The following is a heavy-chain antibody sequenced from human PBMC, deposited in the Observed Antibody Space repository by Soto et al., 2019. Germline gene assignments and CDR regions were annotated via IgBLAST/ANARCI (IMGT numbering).Heavy chain of an antibody. CDR2: ISGSGGST. D-gene: IGHD3-3*01. J-gene: IGHJ4*02. Sequence: GGSLRLSCAASGFTFSNYAMSWVRQAPGKGLEWVSAISGSGGSTYYADSVKGRFTISRDNSKNTRYLQMNSLRAEDTAVYYCAKSPFGMVIIPFDYWGQGTLVTVSS. V-gene: IGHV3-23*01. CDR1: GFTFSNYA. CDR3: AKSPFGMVIIPFDY.